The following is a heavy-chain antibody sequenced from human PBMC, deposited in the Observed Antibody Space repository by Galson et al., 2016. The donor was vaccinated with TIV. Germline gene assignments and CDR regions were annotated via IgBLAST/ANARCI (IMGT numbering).Heavy chain of an antibody. CDR2: ISYDRSDK. CDR3: ARGLRSYYFDY. CDR1: GFTFGSYG. Sequence: SLRLSCAASGFTFGSYGMHWVRHGPGKGLEWVAFISYDRSDKHYADSVKGRFTISRDNSKNTLYLQMSSLSPEDTAVYYRARGLRSYYFDYWGQGTLVTVSS. V-gene: IGHV3-30-3*01. J-gene: IGHJ4*02.